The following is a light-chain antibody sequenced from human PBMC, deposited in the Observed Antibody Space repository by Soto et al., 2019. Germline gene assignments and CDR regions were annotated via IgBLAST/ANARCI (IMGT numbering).Light chain of an antibody. J-gene: IGLJ1*01. Sequence: QSVLTQPRSVSGSPGQSVTISCTGTSSDVGGYNYVSWYQQHPGKAPKVMIYDVSKRPSGVPDRFSGSKSGNTASLTISGLQAEDEADYYCCSYAGTYTSFVFGTGTKSPS. V-gene: IGLV2-11*01. CDR1: SSDVGGYNY. CDR3: CSYAGTYTSFV. CDR2: DVS.